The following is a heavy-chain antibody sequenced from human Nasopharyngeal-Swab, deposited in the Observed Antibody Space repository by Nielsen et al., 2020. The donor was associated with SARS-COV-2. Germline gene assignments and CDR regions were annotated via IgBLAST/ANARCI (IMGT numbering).Heavy chain of an antibody. J-gene: IGHJ4*02. CDR1: GDSVSNSNNS. V-gene: IGHV6-1*01. D-gene: IGHD6-6*01. CDR3: ARHISSSRAYFDS. Sequence: SQTLSLTCVISGDSVSNSNNSWSWIRQSPSRGLEWLGRTSYRSGWFTDYAPSVESRITINPDTSKNQLSLLVNSVTPEDTAVYYCARHISSSRAYFDSWGQGTLVTVSS. CDR2: TSYRSGWFT.